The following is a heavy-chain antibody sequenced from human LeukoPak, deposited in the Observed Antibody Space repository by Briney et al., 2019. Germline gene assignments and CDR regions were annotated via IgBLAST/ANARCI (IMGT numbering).Heavy chain of an antibody. CDR3: ARAVNFDWLLGGWFDP. Sequence: PSQTLSLTCTVSGGSISSGGYYWSWIRQHPGKGLEWIGYVYYSGSTYYNPSLKSRVTISVDTSKNQFSLKLSSVTAADTAVYYCARAVNFDWLLGGWFDPWGQGTLVTVSS. CDR2: VYYSGST. V-gene: IGHV4-31*03. J-gene: IGHJ5*02. CDR1: GGSISSGGYY. D-gene: IGHD3-9*01.